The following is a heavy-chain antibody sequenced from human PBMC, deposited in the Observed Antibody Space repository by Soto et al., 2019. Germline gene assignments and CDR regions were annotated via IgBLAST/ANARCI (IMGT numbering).Heavy chain of an antibody. Sequence: VQLVETGGGLIQPGGSLRLSCAASGFTVSTNYMSWVRQAPGKGLEWVSLIYSGGSKYYADSVKGRFTISSDNSKNTLYLQMNSLRAEYTAVYYCARRSSGYPYYFDYWGQGTLVTVSS. CDR3: ARRSSGYPYYFDY. D-gene: IGHD3-22*01. CDR2: IYSGGSK. CDR1: GFTVSTNY. V-gene: IGHV3-53*02. J-gene: IGHJ4*02.